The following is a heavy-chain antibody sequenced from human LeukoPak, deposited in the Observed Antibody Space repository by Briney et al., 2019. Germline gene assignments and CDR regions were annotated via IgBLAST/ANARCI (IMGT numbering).Heavy chain of an antibody. V-gene: IGHV3-23*01. CDR2: ISGSGGST. CDR3: AKGLIPFSRDYDFWSGYYGGLDY. Sequence: PGGPLRLSCAASGFTFSSYAMSWVRQAPGKGLEWVSAISGSGGSTYYADSVKGRFTISRDNSMNTLYLQMNSLRAEDTAVYYCAKGLIPFSRDYDFWSGYYGGLDYWGQGTLVTVSS. D-gene: IGHD3-3*01. CDR1: GFTFSSYA. J-gene: IGHJ4*02.